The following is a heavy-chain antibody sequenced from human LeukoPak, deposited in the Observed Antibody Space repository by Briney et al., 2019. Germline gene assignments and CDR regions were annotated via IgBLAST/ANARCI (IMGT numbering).Heavy chain of an antibody. J-gene: IGHJ6*02. V-gene: IGHV3-30*18. CDR3: AKPLRYPYYYYGMDV. CDR1: GFTFSSYG. D-gene: IGHD4-17*01. CDR2: ISYDGSNK. Sequence: GGSLRLSCAASGFTFSSYGMHWVRQAPGKGLEWVADISYDGSNKYYADSVKGRFTISRDNSKNTLYLQMNSLRAEDTAVYYCAKPLRYPYYYYGMDVWGQGTTVTVSS.